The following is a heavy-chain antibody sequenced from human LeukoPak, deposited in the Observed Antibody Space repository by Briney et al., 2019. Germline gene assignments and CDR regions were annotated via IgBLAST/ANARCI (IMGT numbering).Heavy chain of an antibody. CDR1: GYTFTSYG. D-gene: IGHD6-19*01. V-gene: IGHV1-18*01. J-gene: IGHJ4*02. Sequence: ASVKVSCKASGYTFTSYGISWVRQAPGQGLEWMGWISAYNGNTNYAQKLQGRVTMTTDTSTSTAYMELRSLRSDDTAVYYCAGDPSNGWPLDYWGQGTLVTVSS. CDR2: ISAYNGNT. CDR3: AGDPSNGWPLDY.